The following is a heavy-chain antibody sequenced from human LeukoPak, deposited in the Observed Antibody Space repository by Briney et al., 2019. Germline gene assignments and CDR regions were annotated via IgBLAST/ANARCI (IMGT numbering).Heavy chain of an antibody. Sequence: PGGSLRLSCAASGFTFDDYAMHWVRQAPGKGLEWVSGISWNSGSVAYANSVKGRFTISRDNAKNSLYLQMNSLRAEDMALYYCAKASYYDSSGYTVFDYWGQGTLVTVPS. CDR2: ISWNSGSV. CDR1: GFTFDDYA. V-gene: IGHV3-9*03. J-gene: IGHJ4*02. CDR3: AKASYYDSSGYTVFDY. D-gene: IGHD3-22*01.